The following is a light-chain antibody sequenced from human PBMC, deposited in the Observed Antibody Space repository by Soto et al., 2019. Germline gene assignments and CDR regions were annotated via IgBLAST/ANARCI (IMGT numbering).Light chain of an antibody. CDR3: SSYTTSNTRQIV. Sequence: SALPQPASLSGSPGQSITISCTGTSSDVGGYNYVSWYQHHPGKAPKLMIYDVSNRPSGVSNRFSGSKSGNTASLTISGLQPEDEADYYCSSYTTSNTRQIVLGTGTKVTVL. CDR1: SSDVGGYNY. V-gene: IGLV2-14*03. J-gene: IGLJ1*01. CDR2: DVS.